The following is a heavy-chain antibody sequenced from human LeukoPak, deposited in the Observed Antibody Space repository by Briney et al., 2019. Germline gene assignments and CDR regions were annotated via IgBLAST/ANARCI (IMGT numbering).Heavy chain of an antibody. CDR3: ARDVGSGWYYFDY. CDR1: GYTFTGYY. V-gene: IGHV1-2*02. Sequence: ASVKVSCKASGYTFTGYYMHWVRQAPGQGLEWMGWINPNSGDTNYAQKFHGRVTMTRDTYISTAYMELSRLRSDDTAVYYCARDVGSGWYYFDYWGQGTLVTVSS. J-gene: IGHJ4*02. CDR2: INPNSGDT. D-gene: IGHD6-19*01.